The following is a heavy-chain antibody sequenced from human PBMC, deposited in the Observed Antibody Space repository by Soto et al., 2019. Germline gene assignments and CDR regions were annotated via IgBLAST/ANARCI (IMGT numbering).Heavy chain of an antibody. D-gene: IGHD6-19*01. CDR1: GLTSTNYC. CDR2: IYPDDSYT. CDR3: ARQSNGWIWYYYGMDV. V-gene: IGHV5-51*01. J-gene: IGHJ6*02. Sequence: PGASLKITCKASGLTSTNYCIGWVRQMPGKGLEWMGIIYPDDSYTRYSPSFQGRVTISADNPIRTAYLQWTRLKASGTPMYSCARQSNGWIWYYYGMDVWGQGTAVTVSS.